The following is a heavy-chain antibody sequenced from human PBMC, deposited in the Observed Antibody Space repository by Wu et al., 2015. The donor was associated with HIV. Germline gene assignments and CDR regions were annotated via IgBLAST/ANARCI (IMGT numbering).Heavy chain of an antibody. CDR1: GXTFTGYY. CDR2: INPNSGGT. CDR3: ARFGRKLGVVPAAQYYYYYYMDV. V-gene: IGHV1-2*02. J-gene: IGHJ6*03. Sequence: GREVGRSXGPSVKVSSQASGXTFTGYYMHWVRQAPGQGLEWMGWINPNSGGTNYAQKFQGRVTMTRDTSISTAYMELSRLRSDDTAVYYCARFGRKLGVVPAAQYYYYYYMDVWGKGTTVTVSS. D-gene: IGHD2-2*01.